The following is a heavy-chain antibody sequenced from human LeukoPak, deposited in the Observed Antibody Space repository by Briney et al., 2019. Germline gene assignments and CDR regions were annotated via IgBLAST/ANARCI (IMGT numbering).Heavy chain of an antibody. V-gene: IGHV3-30*04. CDR1: GFTFSSYV. Sequence: GGSLRLSCAASGFTFSSYVMHWVRQAPGKGLEWVAIISYDGSNEYYADSVKGRFTISRDNSKNTLYLQMNSLRAEDTAVYYCARGSSSWYRDWFDPWGQGTLVTVSS. J-gene: IGHJ5*02. CDR2: ISYDGSNE. D-gene: IGHD6-13*01. CDR3: ARGSSSWYRDWFDP.